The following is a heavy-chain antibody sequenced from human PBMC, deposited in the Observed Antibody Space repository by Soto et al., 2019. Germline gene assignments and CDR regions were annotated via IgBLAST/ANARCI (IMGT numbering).Heavy chain of an antibody. J-gene: IGHJ6*02. CDR1: GYSFTSYW. CDR3: ARHFPYYGSGSYYNGLEANYYYYGMDV. CDR2: IYPGDSDT. D-gene: IGHD3-10*01. Sequence: PGESLKISCKGSGYSFTSYWIGWVRQMPGKGLEWMGIIYPGDSDTRYSPSFQGQVTISADKSISTAYLQWSSLKASDTAMYYCARHFPYYGSGSYYNGLEANYYYYGMDVWGQGTTVTVSS. V-gene: IGHV5-51*01.